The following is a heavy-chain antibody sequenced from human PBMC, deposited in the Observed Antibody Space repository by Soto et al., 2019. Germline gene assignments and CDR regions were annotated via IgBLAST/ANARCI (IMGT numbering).Heavy chain of an antibody. CDR1: DGSISSSNW. CDR3: ARDHSILAREYFDY. V-gene: IGHV4-4*02. J-gene: IGHJ4*02. Sequence: SETLSLTCAVSDGSISSSNWWSWVRQPPGKGLEWIGEIYHSGSTNYNPSLKSRVTISVDKSKNQFSLKLSSVTAADTAVYYCARDHSILAREYFDYWGQGTLVTVSS. D-gene: IGHD2-15*01. CDR2: IYHSGST.